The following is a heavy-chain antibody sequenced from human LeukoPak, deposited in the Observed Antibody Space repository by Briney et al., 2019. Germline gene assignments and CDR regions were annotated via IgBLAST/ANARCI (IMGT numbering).Heavy chain of an antibody. CDR1: GFTFSSYW. Sequence: GGSLRLSCAASGFTFSSYWMHWVRHAPGKGLMWVSRTDGSSTSYADSVKGRFTISRDNAKNTLYLQMNSLRAEDTAVYYCARGQQLVDWGQGTLVTVSS. CDR3: ARGQQLVD. D-gene: IGHD6-13*01. J-gene: IGHJ4*02. CDR2: TDGSST. V-gene: IGHV3-74*01.